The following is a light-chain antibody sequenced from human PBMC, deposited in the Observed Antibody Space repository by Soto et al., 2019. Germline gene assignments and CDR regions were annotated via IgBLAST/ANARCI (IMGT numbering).Light chain of an antibody. CDR1: QGISSY. CDR2: AAS. CDR3: QQAYNFPLT. J-gene: IGKJ4*01. Sequence: DIQMTQSPSSVSASVGDRVTLTCRASQGISSYLAWYQQKPGKAPKLLIYAASSLQTGVLSRFSGSGSGTDFTLTISSLQPEDLATYYCQQAYNFPLTFGGGTKVEIK. V-gene: IGKV1-12*01.